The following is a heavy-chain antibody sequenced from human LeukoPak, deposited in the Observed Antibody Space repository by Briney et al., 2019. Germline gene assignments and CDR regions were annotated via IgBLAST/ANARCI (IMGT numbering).Heavy chain of an antibody. J-gene: IGHJ4*02. CDR3: AKDFPGARPSFDY. D-gene: IGHD1-26*01. CDR2: IRYDGTNK. Sequence: GGTLRLSCAASGFTFTNYWMAWVRQAPGKGLEWVAFIRYDGTNKYYADSVKGRFTISRDNSKNTLYLQMNSLRAEDTAVYYCAKDFPGARPSFDYWGQGTLVTVSS. CDR1: GFTFTNYW. V-gene: IGHV3-30*02.